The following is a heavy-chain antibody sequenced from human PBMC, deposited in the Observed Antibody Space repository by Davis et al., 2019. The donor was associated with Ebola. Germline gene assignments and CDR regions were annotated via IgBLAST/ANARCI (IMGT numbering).Heavy chain of an antibody. CDR1: GFTVSSNY. D-gene: IGHD6-13*01. V-gene: IGHV3-53*01. Sequence: PGGSLRLSCAASGFTVSSNYMSWVRQAPGKGLEWVSVIYSGGSTYYADSVKGRFTISRDNSKNTLYLQMNSLRAEDTAVYYCARGPSSSWYLDYYYGMDVWGQGTTVTVSS. CDR2: IYSGGST. CDR3: ARGPSSSWYLDYYYGMDV. J-gene: IGHJ6*02.